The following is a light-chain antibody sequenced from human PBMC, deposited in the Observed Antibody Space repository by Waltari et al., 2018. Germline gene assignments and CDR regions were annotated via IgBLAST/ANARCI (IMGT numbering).Light chain of an antibody. Sequence: QSVLTQPPSMSGAPEQTVTISCSGTKSNHGAGYHVPLSRAPPGAPPHPPTFGNKNRPSGVSDRFSASKSGASASLVISGLHVGDEGDYYCQSYDSALRGSVFGGGTKLSVL. CDR3: QSYDSALRGSV. V-gene: IGLV1-40*01. CDR1: KSNHGAGYH. J-gene: IGLJ2*01. CDR2: GNK.